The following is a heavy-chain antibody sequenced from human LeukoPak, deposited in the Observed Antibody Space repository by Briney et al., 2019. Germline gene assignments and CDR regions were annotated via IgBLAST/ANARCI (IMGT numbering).Heavy chain of an antibody. CDR2: LYISGST. J-gene: IGHJ4*02. CDR3: ARDLSGSLYFDY. Sequence: SETLSLTCTVSGASISSYYYNWIRQTAGGGLEWISRLYISGSTDYNPSLKSRVTISVDTSNNQFSLKLNSVTAADTAVYFCARDLSGSLYFDYWGQGVLVTVSS. D-gene: IGHD3-10*01. V-gene: IGHV4-4*07. CDR1: GASISSYY.